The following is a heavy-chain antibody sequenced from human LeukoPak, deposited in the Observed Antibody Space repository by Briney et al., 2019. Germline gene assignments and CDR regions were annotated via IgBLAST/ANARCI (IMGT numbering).Heavy chain of an antibody. CDR3: ARDSPDTAMYYYYYGMDV. Sequence: GGSLRLSCAASGFTFSSYAMSWVRQAPGKGLEWVSAISGSGGSTYYADSVKGRFTISRDNSKNTLYLQMNSLRAEDTAVYYCARDSPDTAMYYYYYGMDVWGQGTTVTVSS. CDR1: GFTFSSYA. D-gene: IGHD5-18*01. CDR2: ISGSGGST. J-gene: IGHJ6*02. V-gene: IGHV3-23*01.